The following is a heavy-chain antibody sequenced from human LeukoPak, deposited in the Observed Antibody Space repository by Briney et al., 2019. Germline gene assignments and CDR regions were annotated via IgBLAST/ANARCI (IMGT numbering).Heavy chain of an antibody. Sequence: GGSLRLSCAASGFTFSSYTMNWVRQAPGKGLEWVSYISSSGSTIYYADSVKGRFTISRDNAKNSLYLQMNSLRAEDTAVHYCAREGYYGPDYYYYYGMDVWGQGTLVTVSS. CDR1: GFTFSSYT. V-gene: IGHV3-48*04. J-gene: IGHJ6*02. D-gene: IGHD3-10*01. CDR3: AREGYYGPDYYYYYGMDV. CDR2: ISSSGSTI.